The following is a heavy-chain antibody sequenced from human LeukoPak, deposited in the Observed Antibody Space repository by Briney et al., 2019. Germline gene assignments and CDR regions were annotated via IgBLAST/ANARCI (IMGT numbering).Heavy chain of an antibody. CDR2: MNPNSGNT. CDR1: GYTFNIYD. Sequence: ASVTVSYKASGYTFNIYDMNWVRQASGQGREWVGWMNPNSGNTGYAQKLQGRVTMTRNTSISTAYMELSSLRSEDTAVYYCARTSPDYYYGMDVWGQGTTVTVSS. CDR3: ARTSPDYYYGMDV. D-gene: IGHD2-2*01. V-gene: IGHV1-8*01. J-gene: IGHJ6*02.